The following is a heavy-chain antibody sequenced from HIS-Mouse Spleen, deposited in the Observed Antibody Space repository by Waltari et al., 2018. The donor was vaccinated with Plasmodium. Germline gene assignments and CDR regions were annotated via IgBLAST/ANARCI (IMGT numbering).Heavy chain of an antibody. CDR3: ASSWYWYFDL. D-gene: IGHD6-13*01. Sequence: EVQLVESGGGLVQPGGSVRPSCAASGFTFISYWMSWVRQAPGKGLEWVANIKQVGSEKYYVDSVKGRFTISRDNAKNSLYLQMNSLRAEDTAVYYCASSWYWYFDLWGRGTLVTVSS. CDR2: IKQVGSEK. J-gene: IGHJ2*01. CDR1: GFTFISYW. V-gene: IGHV3-7*01.